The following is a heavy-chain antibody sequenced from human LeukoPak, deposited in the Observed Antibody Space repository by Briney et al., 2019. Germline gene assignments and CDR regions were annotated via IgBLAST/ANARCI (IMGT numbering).Heavy chain of an antibody. V-gene: IGHV3-33*06. Sequence: GGSLRLSCAASGFTFSSYGMHWVRQAPGKGLEWVAVIWYDGSNKYYADSVKGRFTISRDNSKNTLYLQMNSLRAEDTAVYYCAKDSESYCTNGVCYVDAFDIWGQGAMVTVSS. CDR3: AKDSESYCTNGVCYVDAFDI. CDR2: IWYDGSNK. J-gene: IGHJ3*02. D-gene: IGHD2-8*01. CDR1: GFTFSSYG.